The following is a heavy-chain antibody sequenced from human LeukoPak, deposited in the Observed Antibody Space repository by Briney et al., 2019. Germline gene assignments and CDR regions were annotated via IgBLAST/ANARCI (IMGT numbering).Heavy chain of an antibody. CDR1: GYSFTSNY. CDR3: ARDQEAFDY. CDR2: IYPRDGST. V-gene: IGHV1-46*01. Sequence: AAVKVSCTASGYSFTSNYIHWVRQAPGQGLEWMGMIYPRDGSTSYAQKFQGRVTVTRDTSTSTVHMELSGLRSEDTAVYHCARDQEAFDYWGQGTLVTVSS. J-gene: IGHJ4*02.